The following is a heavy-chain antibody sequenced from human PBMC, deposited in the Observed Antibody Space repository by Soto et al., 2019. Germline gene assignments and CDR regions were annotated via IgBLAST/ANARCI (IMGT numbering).Heavy chain of an antibody. CDR2: IRSKAYDGTT. CDR1: GFTFGDYA. V-gene: IGHV3-49*04. CDR3: TRVAYYDFWSGQYYYYYGMDV. D-gene: IGHD3-3*01. Sequence: PGGSLRLSCTASGFTFGDYAMSWVRQAPGKGLEWVGFIRSKAYDGTTEYAASVKGRFTISRDDSKSIAYLQMNSLKTEDTAVYYCTRVAYYDFWSGQYYYYYGMDVWGQGTTVTVSS. J-gene: IGHJ6*02.